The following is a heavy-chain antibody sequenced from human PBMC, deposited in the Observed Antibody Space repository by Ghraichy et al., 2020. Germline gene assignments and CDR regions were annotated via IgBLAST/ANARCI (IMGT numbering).Heavy chain of an antibody. CDR1: GFSFSYYD. V-gene: IGHV3-30*18. D-gene: IGHD4-23*01. CDR3: AKLRRGTPVVQDGFDF. CDR2: ISFDGSTK. Sequence: GGSLRLSCAVSGFSFSYYDMHWVRQTPGKGLEWVAGISFDGSTKYHGDSMKGRFTISRDNSKNTLYLQMNSLRAEDTAAYYCAKLRRGTPVVQDGFDFWGQGTMVTVSS. J-gene: IGHJ3*01.